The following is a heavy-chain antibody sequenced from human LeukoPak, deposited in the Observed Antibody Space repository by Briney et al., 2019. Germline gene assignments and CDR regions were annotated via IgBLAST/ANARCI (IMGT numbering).Heavy chain of an antibody. CDR2: IYHSGST. CDR1: GGSISSYY. J-gene: IGHJ6*03. CDR3: ARWSGGVTARNYYYYMDV. D-gene: IGHD6-6*01. V-gene: IGHV4-59*08. Sequence: SETLSLTCTVSGGSISSYYWSWIRQPPGKGLEWIGYIYHSGSTNYNPPLKSRATISVDTSKNQFSLNLSSVTAADTAVYYCARWSGGVTARNYYYYMDVWGEGTTVTVSS.